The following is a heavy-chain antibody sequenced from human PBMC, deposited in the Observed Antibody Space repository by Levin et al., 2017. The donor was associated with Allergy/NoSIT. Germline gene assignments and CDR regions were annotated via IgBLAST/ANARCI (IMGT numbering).Heavy chain of an antibody. CDR3: ARGCPHV. CDR2: IDRDGSTS. Sequence: GESLKISCAASGFTFSSYWMHWVRQAPGKGLVWVSRIDRDGSTSNYADSVKGRFTISRDNTKNTVYLQMNSLRADDTAVYYCARGCPHVWGQGTTVTVSS. V-gene: IGHV3-74*01. D-gene: IGHD2-2*01. J-gene: IGHJ6*02. CDR1: GFTFSSYW.